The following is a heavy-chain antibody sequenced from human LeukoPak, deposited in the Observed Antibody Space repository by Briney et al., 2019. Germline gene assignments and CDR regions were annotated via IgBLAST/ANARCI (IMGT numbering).Heavy chain of an antibody. CDR3: ARPSRGYSYGWDYYHMDV. J-gene: IGHJ6*03. V-gene: IGHV3-53*01. Sequence: PGGSLRLSCAASGFTVSSNYTSWVRQAPGKGLEWVSVIYSGGSTYYADSVKGRFTISRDNSKNTLYLQMNSLRAEDTAVYYCARPSRGYSYGWDYYHMDVWGKGTTVTVSS. CDR1: GFTVSSNY. D-gene: IGHD5-18*01. CDR2: IYSGGST.